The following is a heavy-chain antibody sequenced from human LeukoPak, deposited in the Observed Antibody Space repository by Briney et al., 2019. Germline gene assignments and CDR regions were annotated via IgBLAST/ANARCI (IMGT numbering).Heavy chain of an antibody. Sequence: GESLKISCKGSGYSFTSYWITWVRQMPGKGLEWMGRIDPSDSYTNYSPSFQGHVTISADKSISTAYLQWSSLKASDTAMYYCATVTTIFYYYGMDVWGQGTTVTVSS. CDR2: IDPSDSYT. V-gene: IGHV5-10-1*01. CDR1: GYSFTSYW. CDR3: ATVTTIFYYYGMDV. D-gene: IGHD4-17*01. J-gene: IGHJ6*02.